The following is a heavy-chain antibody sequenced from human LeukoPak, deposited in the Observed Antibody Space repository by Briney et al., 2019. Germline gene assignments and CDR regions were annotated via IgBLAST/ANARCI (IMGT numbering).Heavy chain of an antibody. CDR3: ARMLYYYGSGSYYNQVNWFDP. CDR2: MNPNSGNT. CDR1: GYTFTSYD. J-gene: IGHJ5*02. Sequence: ASVKVSCKASGYTFTSYDINWVRQATGQGLEWMGWMNPNSGNTGYAQKFQGRVTITRNTSISTAYMELSSLRSEDTAVYYCARMLYYYGSGSYYNQVNWFDPWGQGTLVTVSS. V-gene: IGHV1-8*03. D-gene: IGHD3-10*01.